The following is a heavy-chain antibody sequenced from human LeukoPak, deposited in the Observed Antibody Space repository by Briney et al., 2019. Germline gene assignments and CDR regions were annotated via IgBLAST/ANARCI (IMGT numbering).Heavy chain of an antibody. J-gene: IGHJ4*02. D-gene: IGHD6-6*01. CDR3: AKSRRSSSGAFDY. V-gene: IGHV3-7*03. CDR2: INEDGSEY. Sequence: PGGSLRLSCAVSGFTFSSYWINWVRQAPGHAPEWVATINEDGSEYYYVDSVKGRFTISRDNAKDSLYLQMSSLRVEDTAVYYCAKSRRSSSGAFDYWGQGTLVTVSS. CDR1: GFTFSSYW.